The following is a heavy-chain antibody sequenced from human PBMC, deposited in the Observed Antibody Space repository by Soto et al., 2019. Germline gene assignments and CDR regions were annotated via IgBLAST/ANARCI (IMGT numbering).Heavy chain of an antibody. J-gene: IGHJ4*02. CDR2: ISSSSSTI. D-gene: IGHD5-18*01. Sequence: EVQLVESGGGLVQPGGSLRLSCAASGFTFSSYSMNWVRQAPGKGLEWVSYISSSSSTIYYADSVKGRFTISRANAKTSLHLQMNSLRDGATAVYYCARGIRCSSYGPHFDYGGQGTLVTVSS. V-gene: IGHV3-48*02. CDR1: GFTFSSYS. CDR3: ARGIRCSSYGPHFDY.